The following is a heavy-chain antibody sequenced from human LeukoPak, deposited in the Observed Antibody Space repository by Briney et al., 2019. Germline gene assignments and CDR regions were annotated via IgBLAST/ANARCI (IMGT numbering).Heavy chain of an antibody. CDR1: GYTFTSYA. Sequence: EASVKVSCKASGYTFTSYAMHWVRQAPGQRLEWMGWINAGNGNTKYSQKFQGRVTMTRDTSISTAYMELSRLRSDDTAVYYCARVTEYQLLYPFDYWGQGTLVTVSS. V-gene: IGHV1-3*01. CDR2: INAGNGNT. J-gene: IGHJ4*02. CDR3: ARVTEYQLLYPFDY. D-gene: IGHD2-2*02.